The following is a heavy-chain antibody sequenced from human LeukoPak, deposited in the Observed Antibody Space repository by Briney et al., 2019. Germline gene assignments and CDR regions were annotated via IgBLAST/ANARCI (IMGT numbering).Heavy chain of an antibody. CDR2: IIPIFGMA. D-gene: IGHD6-13*01. J-gene: IGHJ4*02. CDR3: ATGDDKYSSSFFS. CDR1: GGTFSSYG. Sequence: SVKVSCKTSGGTFSSYGISWMRQAPGQGFEWMGRIIPIFGMANYAQKFQGRVTITADKSASTAYMELGSLRSEDTAVYYCATGDDKYSSSFFSWGQGTLVTVSS. V-gene: IGHV1-69*04.